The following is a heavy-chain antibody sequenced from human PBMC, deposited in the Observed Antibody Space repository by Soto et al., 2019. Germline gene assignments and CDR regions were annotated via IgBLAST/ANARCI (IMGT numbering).Heavy chain of an antibody. J-gene: IGHJ4*02. Sequence: SETLSLTCTVSGGSISSGDYYWSWIRQPPGKGLEWIGYIYYSGSTYYNPSLKSRVTISVDTSKNQFSLKLSSVTAADTAGYCWARKAIFGGLIRENYGGGGPRATVPS. CDR2: IYYSGST. D-gene: IGHD3-3*01. CDR3: ARKAIFGGLIRENY. V-gene: IGHV4-30-4*01. CDR1: GGSISSGDYY.